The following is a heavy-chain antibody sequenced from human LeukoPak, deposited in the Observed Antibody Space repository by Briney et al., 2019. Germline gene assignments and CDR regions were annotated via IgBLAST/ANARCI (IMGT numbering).Heavy chain of an antibody. D-gene: IGHD3-9*01. CDR3: ARELTGYTRRRAFDI. CDR1: GFTFSSYA. Sequence: GGSLRLSCAASGFTFSSYAMHWVRQAPGKGLEWVAVISYDGSNKYYADSVKGRFTISRDNSKNTLYLQMNSLRAEDTAVYYCARELTGYTRRRAFDIWGQGTMVTVSS. J-gene: IGHJ3*02. CDR2: ISYDGSNK. V-gene: IGHV3-30*04.